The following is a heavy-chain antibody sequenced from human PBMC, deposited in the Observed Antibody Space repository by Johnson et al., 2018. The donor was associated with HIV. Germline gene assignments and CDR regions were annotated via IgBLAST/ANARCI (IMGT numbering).Heavy chain of an antibody. Sequence: VQLVESGGGLVKPGGCLRLSCTSSEFTFTNAWMNWVRQAPGKGLEWVGRITRTADGGTTDYTTPVKGRFTISRDDSKNTVYLKMNSLKNEDTAVYYCTTNSPFDIWGQGTMVTVSS. CDR2: ITRTADGGTT. CDR1: EFTFTNAW. J-gene: IGHJ3*02. CDR3: TTNSPFDI. V-gene: IGHV3-15*01. D-gene: IGHD5-24*01.